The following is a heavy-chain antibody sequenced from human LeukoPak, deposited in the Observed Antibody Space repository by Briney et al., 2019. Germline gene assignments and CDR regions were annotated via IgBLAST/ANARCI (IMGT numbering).Heavy chain of an antibody. CDR1: GFTFSSYG. V-gene: IGHV3-30*18. J-gene: IGHJ4*02. D-gene: IGHD3-22*01. CDR3: ANLHPFYDSSGYYLDY. Sequence: GGSLRLSCAASGFTFSSYGMHWVRQAPGKGLEWVAVISYDGSNKYYADSVKGRFTISRDNSKNTLYLQMNSLRAEDTAVYYCANLHPFYDSSGYYLDYWGQGTLVTVSS. CDR2: ISYDGSNK.